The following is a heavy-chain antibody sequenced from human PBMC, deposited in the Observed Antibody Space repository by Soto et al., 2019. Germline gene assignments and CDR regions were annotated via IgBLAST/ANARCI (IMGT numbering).Heavy chain of an antibody. V-gene: IGHV4-34*01. J-gene: IGHJ4*02. CDR2: INHSGST. D-gene: IGHD6-6*01. CDR1: GGSFSGYY. Sequence: SETLSLTCAVYGGSFSGYYWSWIRQPPGKGLEWIGEINHSGSTNYNPSLKSRVTISVDTSKNQFSLKLSSVTAADTAVYYCARGIAARTFDYWGQGTLVTVSS. CDR3: ARGIAARTFDY.